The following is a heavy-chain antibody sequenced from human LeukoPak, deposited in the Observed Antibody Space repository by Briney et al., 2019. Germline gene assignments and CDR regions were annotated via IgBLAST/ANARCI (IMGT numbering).Heavy chain of an antibody. CDR3: ASGDLGYFDY. Sequence: SETLSLTCTVSGASINKDYWAWIRQPAGKGLEWIGRIHPSGITHQNPSLRGRVTMSIDASKNQFSLNLSSVTAADTAVYYCASGDLGYFDYWGQGTLVTVSS. J-gene: IGHJ4*02. V-gene: IGHV4-4*07. CDR1: GASINKDY. CDR2: IHPSGIT. D-gene: IGHD4-17*01.